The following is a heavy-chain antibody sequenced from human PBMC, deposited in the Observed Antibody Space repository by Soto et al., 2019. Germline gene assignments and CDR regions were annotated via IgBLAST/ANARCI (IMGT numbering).Heavy chain of an antibody. J-gene: IGHJ5*02. CDR3: AKTSGYDYVWGSSGLDP. Sequence: QVQLVESGGGVVQPGRSLRLSCAASGFTFSSFGMHWVRQAPDKGLQWVAVISYDGSDKYYADSVKGRFTISRDDSTNTMYLQVNSLRPEDTAVYYCAKTSGYDYVWGSSGLDPWGQGTLVTVSS. D-gene: IGHD3-16*01. V-gene: IGHV3-30*18. CDR2: ISYDGSDK. CDR1: GFTFSSFG.